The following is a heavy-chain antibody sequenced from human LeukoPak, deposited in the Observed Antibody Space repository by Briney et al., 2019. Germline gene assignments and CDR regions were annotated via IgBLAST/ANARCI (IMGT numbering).Heavy chain of an antibody. CDR1: GGSTSSYY. CDR3: ARSYSSSWYSSGY. CDR2: IYYSGST. Sequence: SETLSLTCTVSGGSTSSYYWNWIRQPPGKGLEWIGYIYYSGSTTYNPSLKSRVTISIDTSKKQFSLQLTAVTAADTAVYCCARSYSSSWYSSGYWGQGTLVTVSS. D-gene: IGHD6-13*01. J-gene: IGHJ4*02. V-gene: IGHV4-59*01.